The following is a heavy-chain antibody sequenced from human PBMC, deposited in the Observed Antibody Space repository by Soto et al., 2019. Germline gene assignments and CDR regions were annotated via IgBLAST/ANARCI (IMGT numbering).Heavy chain of an antibody. CDR3: TRGLLGGAPSYTFHGMDV. CDR2: SRNRVNSHTT. Sequence: EVQLVESGGGLDQPGGSLRLSCAASGFTFSEHYMDWVRQAPGKGLEWVARSRNRVNSHTTEYAASVKGRFTISRDESKSSLYLQMNSLKIEDTAVYYCTRGLLGGAPSYTFHGMDVWGQGTTVTVSS. J-gene: IGHJ6*01. V-gene: IGHV3-72*01. D-gene: IGHD1-26*01. CDR1: GFTFSEHY.